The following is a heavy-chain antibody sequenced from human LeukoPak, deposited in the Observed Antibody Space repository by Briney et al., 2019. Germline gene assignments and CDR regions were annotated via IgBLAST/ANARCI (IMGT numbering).Heavy chain of an antibody. V-gene: IGHV1-8*01. CDR2: MNPNSGNT. CDR3: ARVTAAGLPTFLGAFDI. J-gene: IGHJ3*02. Sequence: GASVKVSCKASGYTFTSYDINWVRQATGQGLEWMGWMNPNSGNTGYAQKFQGRVTITADESTSTAYMELSSLRSEDTAVYYCARVTAAGLPTFLGAFDIWGQGTMVTVSS. D-gene: IGHD6-13*01. CDR1: GYTFTSYD.